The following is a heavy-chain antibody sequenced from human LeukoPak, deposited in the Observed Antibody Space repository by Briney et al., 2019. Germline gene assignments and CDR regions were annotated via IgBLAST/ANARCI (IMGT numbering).Heavy chain of an antibody. J-gene: IGHJ4*02. CDR3: ATRGDLSWFGALRH. CDR1: ELRLCKYW. V-gene: IGHV3-7*02. Sequence: AFLRVSGVVSELRLCKYWRYSCRPPPGKRLRKVAFIKQDGSETSYADSVKGRFTISRDNARNSLFLQMNSLRAEDTAVYYCATRGDLSWFGALRHWSQGTLVTVSS. D-gene: IGHD3-16*02. CDR2: IKQDGSET.